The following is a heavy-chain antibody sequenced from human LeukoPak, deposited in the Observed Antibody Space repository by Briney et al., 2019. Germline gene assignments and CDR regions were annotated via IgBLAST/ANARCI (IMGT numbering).Heavy chain of an antibody. CDR1: GGSFSGYY. CDR2: INHSGST. Sequence: PSETLSLTCAVYGGSFSGYYWSWIRQPPGKGLEWIGEINHSGSTNYNPSLKSRVTISVDTSKNQFSLKLNSVTPEDTAVYYCARGKRSGVAGTIYNWFDPWGQGTLVTVSS. J-gene: IGHJ5*02. CDR3: ARGKRSGVAGTIYNWFDP. V-gene: IGHV4-34*01. D-gene: IGHD6-19*01.